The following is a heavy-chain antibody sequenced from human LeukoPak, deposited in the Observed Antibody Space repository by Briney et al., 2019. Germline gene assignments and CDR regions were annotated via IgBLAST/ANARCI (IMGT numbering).Heavy chain of an antibody. D-gene: IGHD6-13*01. CDR3: ARGPSSSSWYKVFDY. V-gene: IGHV4-30-4*08. J-gene: IGHJ4*02. CDR1: GGSISSGDYY. CDR2: IYYSGST. Sequence: SETLSLTCTVSGGSISSGDYYWSWIRQPPGKGLEWIGYIYYSGSTYYNPSLKSRVTISVDTSKNQFSLKLSSVTAADTAVYYCARGPSSSSWYKVFDYWGQGTLVTVSS.